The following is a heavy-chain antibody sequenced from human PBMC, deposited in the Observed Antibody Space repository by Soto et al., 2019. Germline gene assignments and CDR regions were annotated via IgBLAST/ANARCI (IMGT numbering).Heavy chain of an antibody. Sequence: GAPAKVSCKASRCTFSSYSISWVRQAPGQGLEWMGGIIPIFGTANYAQKFQGRVTITADKSTSTAYMELSSLRSEDTAVYYCAREVNWFDPWGQGTLVTVSS. CDR1: RCTFSSYS. CDR2: IIPIFGTA. CDR3: AREVNWFDP. V-gene: IGHV1-69*06. J-gene: IGHJ5*02.